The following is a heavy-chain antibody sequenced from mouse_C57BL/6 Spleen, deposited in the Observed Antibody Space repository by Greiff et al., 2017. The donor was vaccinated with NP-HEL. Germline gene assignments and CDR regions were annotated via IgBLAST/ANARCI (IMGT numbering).Heavy chain of an antibody. CDR3: DRRRGYGSIQGALDY. V-gene: IGHV5-17*01. CDR1: GFTFSDYG. Sequence: EVQVVESGGGLVKPGGSLKLSCAASGFTFSDYGMHWVRQASEKGLEWFAYIISGSSTIYYEDTVKGRFTITRDNAKNTLFLQMTSLRSEDTAMYESDRRRGYGSIQGALDYWGQGTSVTVSS. D-gene: IGHD2-1*01. CDR2: IISGSSTI. J-gene: IGHJ4*01.